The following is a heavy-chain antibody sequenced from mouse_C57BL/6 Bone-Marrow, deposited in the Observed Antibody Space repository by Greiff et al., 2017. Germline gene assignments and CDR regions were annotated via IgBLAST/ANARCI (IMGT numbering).Heavy chain of an antibody. Sequence: QVQLKQPGAELVRPGSSVKLSCKASGYTFTSYWMDWVKQRPGQGLEWIGNIYPSDSENHYNQKFKDKATLTVDKSSSTAYMQLSSLTSEDSSVHYCASTVVAPVRFAYWGQGTLVTVSA. D-gene: IGHD1-1*01. J-gene: IGHJ3*01. CDR3: ASTVVAPVRFAY. CDR2: IYPSDSEN. V-gene: IGHV1-61*01. CDR1: GYTFTSYW.